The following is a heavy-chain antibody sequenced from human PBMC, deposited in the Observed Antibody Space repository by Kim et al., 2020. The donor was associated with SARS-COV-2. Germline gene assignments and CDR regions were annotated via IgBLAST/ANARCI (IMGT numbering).Heavy chain of an antibody. CDR1: GFSLSTSGMC. CDR2: IDWDDDK. Sequence: SGPTLVNPTQTLTLTCTFSGFSLSTSGMCVSWIRQPPGKALEWLALIDWDDDKYYSTSLKTRLTISKDTSKNQAVLTMTNMDPVDTATYYCARMRWFETGSSPAWFDPCGQGTLVTVSS. CDR3: ARMRWFETGSSPAWFDP. J-gene: IGHJ5*02. V-gene: IGHV2-70*01. D-gene: IGHD3-10*01.